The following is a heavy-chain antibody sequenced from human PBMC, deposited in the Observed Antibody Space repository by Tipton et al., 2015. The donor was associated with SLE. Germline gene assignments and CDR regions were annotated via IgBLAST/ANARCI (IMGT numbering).Heavy chain of an antibody. Sequence: TLSLTCSVSGASISGHFCSWIRQAPGKGLEWIGYSDDIGSTNYNPSLKSRVTISVDTSKNQFSLKLSSVTAADTAIYYCARGGLGYSYYYYMDVWGKGTTVTVSS. J-gene: IGHJ6*03. CDR2: SDDIGST. D-gene: IGHD5-18*01. V-gene: IGHV4-59*11. CDR3: ARGGLGYSYYYYMDV. CDR1: GASISGHF.